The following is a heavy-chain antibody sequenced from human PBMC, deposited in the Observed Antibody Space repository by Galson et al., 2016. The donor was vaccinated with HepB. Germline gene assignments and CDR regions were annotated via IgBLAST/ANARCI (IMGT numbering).Heavy chain of an antibody. Sequence: ETLSLTCTVSGASISSSNYYWGWIRQPPGKELESIGSIYYSGSTFYNPSLKSRVTISVDTSKNHFSLKLSSVTAADTAVYYCAGGPGYDFWTGYYDYWGQGTLVTVSS. J-gene: IGHJ4*02. CDR3: AGGPGYDFWTGYYDY. D-gene: IGHD3-3*01. CDR1: GASISSSNYY. V-gene: IGHV4-39*02. CDR2: IYYSGST.